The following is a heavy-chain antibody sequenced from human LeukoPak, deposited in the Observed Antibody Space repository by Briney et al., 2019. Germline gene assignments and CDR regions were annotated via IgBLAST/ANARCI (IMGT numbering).Heavy chain of an antibody. V-gene: IGHV3-53*01. D-gene: IGHD1-1*01. CDR1: GFTVSSTY. CDR2: IYSDGST. J-gene: IGHJ4*02. Sequence: GGSLRLACAADGFTVSSTYMSWVSQAPGKGLEWLSVIYSDGSTYYADAVKGQFPITRDSSKNTLYLEMNSLRAEDTAVYDCATSQRRAWFDYWGQGTLVTVSS. CDR3: ATSQRRAWFDY.